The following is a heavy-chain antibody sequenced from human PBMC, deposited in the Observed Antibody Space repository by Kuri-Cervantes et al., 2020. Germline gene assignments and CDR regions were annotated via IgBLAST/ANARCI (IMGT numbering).Heavy chain of an antibody. J-gene: IGHJ3*02. D-gene: IGHD3-22*01. V-gene: IGHV1-2*02. CDR2: INPNSGGT. CDR1: GYLLTELS. CDR3: ARAAPYYDSSGADETDDAFDI. Sequence: ASVKVSCKVSGYLLTELSIHWVRQAPGQGPEWMGWINPNSGGTNYAQKFQGRVTMTRDTSISTAYMELSRLRSDDTAVYYCARAAPYYDSSGADETDDAFDIWGQGTMVTVSS.